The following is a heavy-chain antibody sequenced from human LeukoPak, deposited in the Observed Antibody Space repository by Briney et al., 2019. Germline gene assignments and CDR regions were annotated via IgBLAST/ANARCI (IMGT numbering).Heavy chain of an antibody. D-gene: IGHD2-2*02. J-gene: IGHJ3*02. CDR3: ARHGGDIVVVPAAIHAHDAFDI. CDR2: IIPIFGTA. CDR1: GGTFSSYA. V-gene: IGHV1-69*05. Sequence: ASVKVSCKASGGTFSSYAISWVRQAPGQGLGWMGGIIPIFGTANYAQKFQGRVTITTDESTSTAYMELSSLRSEDTDVYYCARHGGDIVVVPAAIHAHDAFDIWGQGTMVTVSS.